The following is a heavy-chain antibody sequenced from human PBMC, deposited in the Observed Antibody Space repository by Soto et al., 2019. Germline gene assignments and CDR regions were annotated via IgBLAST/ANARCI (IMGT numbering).Heavy chain of an antibody. J-gene: IGHJ6*02. D-gene: IGHD3-22*01. Sequence: SETLSLTCTVSGGSISSGDYYWSWIRQPPGKGLEWIGYIYYSGSTYYNPSLKSRVTISVDTSKNQFSLKLSSVTAADTAVYYCASSPPIYYDSSGPMDVWGQGTTVTVSS. V-gene: IGHV4-30-4*01. CDR1: GGSISSGDYY. CDR2: IYYSGST. CDR3: ASSPPIYYDSSGPMDV.